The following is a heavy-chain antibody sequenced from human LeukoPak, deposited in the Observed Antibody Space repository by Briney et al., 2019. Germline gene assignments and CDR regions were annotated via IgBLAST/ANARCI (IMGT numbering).Heavy chain of an antibody. D-gene: IGHD3-22*01. CDR1: GGSFSGYY. Sequence: SETLSLTCAVYGGSFSGYYWSWIRQPPGKGLERIGEINHSGSTNYNPSLKSRVTISVDTSKNQFSLKLSSVTAADTAVYYCARGLGTMIVVALGGFDYWGQGTLVTVSS. CDR2: INHSGST. CDR3: ARGLGTMIVVALGGFDY. J-gene: IGHJ4*02. V-gene: IGHV4-34*01.